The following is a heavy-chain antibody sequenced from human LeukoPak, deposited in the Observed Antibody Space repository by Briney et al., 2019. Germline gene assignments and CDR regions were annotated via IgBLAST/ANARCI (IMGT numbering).Heavy chain of an antibody. Sequence: PGGSLRLSCAASGFTFSSYDMHWVRQATGKGLEWVSAIGTAGDTYYPGSVKGRFTISRDNSKNTLYLQMNSLRAEDTAVYYCAKDPAYYDSSGLWLWGQGTLVTVSS. J-gene: IGHJ4*02. D-gene: IGHD3-22*01. CDR3: AKDPAYYDSSGLWL. V-gene: IGHV3-13*01. CDR1: GFTFSSYD. CDR2: IGTAGDT.